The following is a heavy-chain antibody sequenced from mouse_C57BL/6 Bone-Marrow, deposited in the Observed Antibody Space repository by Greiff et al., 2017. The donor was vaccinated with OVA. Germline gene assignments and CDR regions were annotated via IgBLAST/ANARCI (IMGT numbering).Heavy chain of an antibody. Sequence: QVQLQQPGAELVKPGASVKLSCKASGYTFTSYWMHWVKQRPGQGLEWIGMIHPNSGSTNYNEKFKSKATLTVDKSSSTAYMQLSSLTSEDSAVYYCASRYGNYYFDYWGQGTTLTVSS. J-gene: IGHJ2*01. CDR3: ASRYGNYYFDY. V-gene: IGHV1-64*01. CDR1: GYTFTSYW. D-gene: IGHD2-1*01. CDR2: IHPNSGST.